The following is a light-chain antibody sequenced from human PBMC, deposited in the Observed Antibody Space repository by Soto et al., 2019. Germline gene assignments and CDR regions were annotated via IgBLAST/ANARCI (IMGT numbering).Light chain of an antibody. CDR1: SSDVGLYNF. Sequence: QSALTQPPSASGSPGQSVSISCTGTSSDVGLYNFVSWYVQSPGKAPKLLIYEVTKRPPGVPDRFSGSKSGNTASLTVSGLQAEDEADYYCSSYAGSNNLVFGGGTKLTVL. CDR3: SSYAGSNNLV. V-gene: IGLV2-8*01. J-gene: IGLJ3*02. CDR2: EVT.